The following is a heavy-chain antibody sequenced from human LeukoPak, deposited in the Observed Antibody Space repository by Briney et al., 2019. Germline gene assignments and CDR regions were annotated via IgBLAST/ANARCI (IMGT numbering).Heavy chain of an antibody. V-gene: IGHV3-30*02. J-gene: IGHJ4*02. D-gene: IGHD3-3*01. Sequence: GGSLRLSCAASGFTVSSYGMHWVRQAPGKGLERVAFIRDDGSIKYSADSVKGRFTLSTDNSKNTLYLQMNSLRAEDTAVYYCAKDEVLRFLEWLPYFDYWGQGTLVTVSS. CDR2: IRDDGSIK. CDR3: AKDEVLRFLEWLPYFDY. CDR1: GFTVSSYG.